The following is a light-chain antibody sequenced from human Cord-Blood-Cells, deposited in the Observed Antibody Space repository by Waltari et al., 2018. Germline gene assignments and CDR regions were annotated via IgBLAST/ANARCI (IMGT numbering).Light chain of an antibody. V-gene: IGKV3-20*01. CDR1: QSVSSSY. Sequence: ESVLTQSPGTLSLSLVERATLSCRASQSVSSSYLAWYQQKPGQAPRLLNYGGSSRTTGIPARFSSSRSGTDFTLNISGLESEAFAVYSCQQYGSSPPTFVQGTTVEI. CDR2: GGS. J-gene: IGKJ1*01. CDR3: QQYGSSPPT.